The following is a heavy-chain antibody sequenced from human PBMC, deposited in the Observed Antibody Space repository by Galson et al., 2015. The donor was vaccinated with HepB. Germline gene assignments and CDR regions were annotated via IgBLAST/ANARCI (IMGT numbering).Heavy chain of an antibody. V-gene: IGHV3-33*08. CDR2: IWYDGSNK. Sequence: SLRLSCAASGFTFSSYAMHWVRQAPGKGLEWVAVIWYDGSNKYYADSVKGRFTISRDNSKNTLYLQMNSLRAEDTAVYYCARDRVPGIGAYYFDYWGQGTLVTVSS. CDR1: GFTFSSYA. CDR3: ARDRVPGIGAYYFDY. D-gene: IGHD3-10*01. J-gene: IGHJ4*02.